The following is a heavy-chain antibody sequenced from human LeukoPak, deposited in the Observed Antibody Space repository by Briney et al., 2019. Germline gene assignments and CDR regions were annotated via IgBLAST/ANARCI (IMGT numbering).Heavy chain of an antibody. CDR1: GFTFSDYW. CDR3: VGPKD. CDR2: IKRDGSDQ. Sequence: GGSLRLSCAASGFTFSDYWMNWVRQTPGKGLEWVANIKRDGSDQNCVDSVKGRFTISRDNAKNSLYLQMNSLRAEDTAMYYCVGPKDWGQGTLVTVSS. J-gene: IGHJ4*02. V-gene: IGHV3-7*01.